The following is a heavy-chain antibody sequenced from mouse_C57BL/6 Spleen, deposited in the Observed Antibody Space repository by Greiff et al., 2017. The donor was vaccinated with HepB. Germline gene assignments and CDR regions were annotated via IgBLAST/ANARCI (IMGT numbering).Heavy chain of an antibody. CDR2: ISYSGST. J-gene: IGHJ2*01. CDR3: ARDNWCFDY. V-gene: IGHV3-1*01. CDR1: GYSITSGYD. Sequence: EVQLVESGPGLVKPSQSLSLTCTVTGYSITSGYDWHWIRHFPGNNLEWMGYISYSGSTNYNPSFKSRISITHDTSKNHFFLKLNSVTTEDTATYYCARDNWCFDYWGQGTTLTVSS. D-gene: IGHD4-1*01.